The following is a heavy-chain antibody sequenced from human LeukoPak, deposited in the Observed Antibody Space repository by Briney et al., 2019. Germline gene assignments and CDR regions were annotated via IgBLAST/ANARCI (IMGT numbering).Heavy chain of an antibody. D-gene: IGHD2-15*01. CDR1: GFTFSNYA. V-gene: IGHV3-23*01. CDR3: AKAAGDIVVVIAATPRDYYYGMDV. J-gene: IGHJ6*02. Sequence: PGGSLRLSCAASGFTFSNYAMSWVRQAPGKGLEWVSAISAGGGSTYYADSVKGRFTISRGNSKNTLYLQMNSLRAEDTAVYFCAKAAGDIVVVIAATPRDYYYGMDVWGQGTTVTVSS. CDR2: ISAGGGST.